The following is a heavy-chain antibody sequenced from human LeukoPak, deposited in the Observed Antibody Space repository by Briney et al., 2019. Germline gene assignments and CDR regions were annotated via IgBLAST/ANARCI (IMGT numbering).Heavy chain of an antibody. CDR1: GYTFTGYY. CDR3: ATGTTGTPFAYYMDV. D-gene: IGHD1-1*01. CDR2: INLNSGGT. V-gene: IGHV1-2*02. Sequence: GASVKVSCKASGYTFTGYYMHWVRQAPGQGLEWMGWINLNSGGTNYAQKFQGRVTMTRDTSISTAYMELSRLRSDDTAVYYCATGTTGTPFAYYMDVWGKGTTVTVSS. J-gene: IGHJ6*03.